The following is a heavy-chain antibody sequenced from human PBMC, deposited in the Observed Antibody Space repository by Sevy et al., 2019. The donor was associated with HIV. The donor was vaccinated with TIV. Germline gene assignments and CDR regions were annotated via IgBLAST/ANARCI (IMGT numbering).Heavy chain of an antibody. D-gene: IGHD3-22*01. CDR3: AKDAYYYDGSGYSMSQWYYGMDV. Sequence: GESLKISCAASGFTFSSYSMNWVRQAPGKGLEWVSSISSSSSYIYYADSVKGRFTISRDNSKNTLYLQMSSLRAEDTAVYYCAKDAYYYDGSGYSMSQWYYGMDVWGQGTTVTVSS. CDR2: ISSSSSYI. J-gene: IGHJ6*02. V-gene: IGHV3-21*04. CDR1: GFTFSSYS.